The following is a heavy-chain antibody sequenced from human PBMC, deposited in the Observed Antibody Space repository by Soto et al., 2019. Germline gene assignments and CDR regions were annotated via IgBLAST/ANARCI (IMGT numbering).Heavy chain of an antibody. V-gene: IGHV3-30*18. CDR3: AKLRSYGDYDAFDI. J-gene: IGHJ3*02. CDR1: GFTFSSYG. Sequence: GGSLRLSCAASGFTFSSYGMHWVRQAPGKGLEWVAVISYDGSNKYYADSVKGRFTISRDNSKNTLYLQMNSLRAEDTAVYYCAKLRSYGDYDAFDIWGQGTMVTVSS. CDR2: ISYDGSNK. D-gene: IGHD4-17*01.